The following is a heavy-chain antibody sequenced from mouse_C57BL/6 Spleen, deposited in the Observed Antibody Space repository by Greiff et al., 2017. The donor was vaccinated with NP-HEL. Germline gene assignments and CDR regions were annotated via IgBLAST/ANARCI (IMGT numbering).Heavy chain of an antibody. CDR2: FNPSNGGT. J-gene: IGHJ3*01. CDR3: ARGAETFAY. Sequence: QVQLKQSGTELVKPGASVKLSCKASGYTFTSYWMNWVKQRPGQGLEWIGHFNPSNGGTNYNEKFKSKATLTVDKSSSTAYMQLSSLTSEDSAVYYCARGAETFAYWGQGTLVTVSA. V-gene: IGHV1-53*01. CDR1: GYTFTSYW.